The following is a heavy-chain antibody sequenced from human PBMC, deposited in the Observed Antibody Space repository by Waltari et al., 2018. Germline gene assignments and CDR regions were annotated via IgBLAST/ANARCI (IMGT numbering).Heavy chain of an antibody. Sequence: QLQLQESGPGLVKPSETLSLTCTVSGGSISSSSYYWGWIRQPPGKGLEWIGSIYYSGITYYNPSLKSLVTISVDTSKNQFSLKLSSVTAADTAVYYCARLAASKYYFDYWGQGTLVTVSS. CDR3: ARLAASKYYFDY. V-gene: IGHV4-39*01. CDR1: GGSISSSSYY. J-gene: IGHJ4*02. CDR2: IYYSGIT.